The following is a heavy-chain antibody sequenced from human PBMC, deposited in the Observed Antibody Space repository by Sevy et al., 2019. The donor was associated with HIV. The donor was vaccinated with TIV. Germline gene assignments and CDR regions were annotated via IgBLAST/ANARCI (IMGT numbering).Heavy chain of an antibody. CDR1: GGSISSSYHY. V-gene: IGHV4-39*02. CDR2: FYYSRSN. Sequence: SETLSLTCTVSGGSISSSYHYWGWIRQPTGKGLVWIDSFYYSRSNYYNPTLKSRITISVDTSKNQFSLNLSSVTAADTAVDYCARDRPEGELGGWYFDFWGRGTLVTVSS. D-gene: IGHD1-26*01. J-gene: IGHJ2*01. CDR3: ARDRPEGELGGWYFDF.